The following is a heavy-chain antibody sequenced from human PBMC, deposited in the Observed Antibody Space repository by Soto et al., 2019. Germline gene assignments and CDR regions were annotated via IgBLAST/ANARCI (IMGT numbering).Heavy chain of an antibody. CDR2: INPSGGST. J-gene: IGHJ4*02. CDR1: GYTFTSYY. V-gene: IGHV1-46*01. D-gene: IGHD3-22*01. CDR3: ARASLNYDSSGY. Sequence: ASVKVSCKASGYTFTSYYMHWVRQAPGQGLEWMGIINPSGGSTSYAQKFQGRVTMTRDTSTSTVYRELSSLIFGGTAVFYCARASLNYDSSGYGGRGTLVPVS.